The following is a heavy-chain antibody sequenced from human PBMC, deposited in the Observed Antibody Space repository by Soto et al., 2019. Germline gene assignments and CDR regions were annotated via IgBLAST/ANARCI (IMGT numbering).Heavy chain of an antibody. CDR2: VSPYNGNA. J-gene: IGHJ4*02. V-gene: IGHV1-18*04. D-gene: IGHD2-8*01. CDR1: GYTFSNYA. CDR3: AREISLIMAAPDY. Sequence: ASVKVSCKTSGYTFSNYAISWVRQAPGQGLEWMGWVSPYNGNANYTEKFQGRVSMTTDTSTTTAYMELTSLTSDDTAIYYCAREISLIMAAPDYWGQGTLVTVSS.